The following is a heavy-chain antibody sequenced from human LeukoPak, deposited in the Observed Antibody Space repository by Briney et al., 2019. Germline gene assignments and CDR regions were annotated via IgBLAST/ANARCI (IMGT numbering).Heavy chain of an antibody. CDR3: ARAGGSTVSHSDY. V-gene: IGHV3-21*01. Sequence: GGSLRLSCAASGFTFSSYSMNWTRQAPGKGLEWVSSISSSTSYIYYADSVKGRFTISKDNAKNSLYLQMNSLRAEDTAVYYCARAGGSTVSHSDYWGQGTLVTVSS. J-gene: IGHJ4*02. D-gene: IGHD4-17*01. CDR2: ISSSTSYI. CDR1: GFTFSSYS.